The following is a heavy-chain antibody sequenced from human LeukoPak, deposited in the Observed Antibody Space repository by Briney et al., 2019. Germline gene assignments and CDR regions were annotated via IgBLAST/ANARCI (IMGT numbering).Heavy chain of an antibody. V-gene: IGHV1-2*02. D-gene: IGHD4-17*01. CDR1: GYTFTGYY. CDR2: INPNSGGT. J-gene: IGHJ5*02. Sequence: GASVKVSCKASGYTFTGYYMHWVRQAPGQGLEWMGWINPNSGGTNYAQKFQGRVTMTRDTSTSTAYMELSRLRSDDTAVYYCASQTTVTTHWFDPWGQGTLVTVSS. CDR3: ASQTTVTTHWFDP.